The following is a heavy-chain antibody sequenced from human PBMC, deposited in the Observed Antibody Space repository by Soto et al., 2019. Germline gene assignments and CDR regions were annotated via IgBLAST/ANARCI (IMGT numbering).Heavy chain of an antibody. CDR1: GFTFSSYE. CDR3: ARGGPGGTVTTIKNYYYYGMDV. CDR2: ISSSGSTI. J-gene: IGHJ6*02. V-gene: IGHV3-48*03. D-gene: IGHD4-17*01. Sequence: PGGSLRLSCAASGFTFSSYEMNWVRQAPGKGLEWVSYISSSGSTIYYADSVKGRFTISRDNAKNSLYLQMNSLRAEDTAVYYCARGGPGGTVTTIKNYYYYGMDVWGQGTTVTVSS.